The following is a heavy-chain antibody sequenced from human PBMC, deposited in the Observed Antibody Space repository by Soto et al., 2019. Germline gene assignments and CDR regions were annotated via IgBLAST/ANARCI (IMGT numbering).Heavy chain of an antibody. CDR1: GFRFSSCD. D-gene: IGHD4-4*01. V-gene: IGHV3-33*01. CDR2: ISYDGSKK. CDR3: ARDLGTTVIANVFDR. Sequence: QVQLVESGGGVVQPGRSLRLSCAASGFRFSSCDMHWGRQAPGKGLEWVTLISYDGSKKYTAESVKGRFTISRDNSQNTLYLQMNSLGAEDTAGYYCARDLGTTVIANVFDRWGQGTLVTVSS. J-gene: IGHJ4*02.